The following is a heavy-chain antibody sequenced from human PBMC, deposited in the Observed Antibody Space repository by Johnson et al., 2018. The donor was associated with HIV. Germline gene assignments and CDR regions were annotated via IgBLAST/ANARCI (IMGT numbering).Heavy chain of an antibody. Sequence: GGVAQPGRSLRLSCAASGFTFSSYAMHWVRQAPGKGLEWVAVISYDGSNKYYADSVKGRFTISRDNSKNTLYLQMNSLRAEDTAVYYCAKDRWHYNFWVDAFDIWGQGTLVTVSS. CDR3: AKDRWHYNFWVDAFDI. V-gene: IGHV3-30*14. D-gene: IGHD3-3*01. CDR1: GFTFSSYA. CDR2: ISYDGSNK. J-gene: IGHJ3*02.